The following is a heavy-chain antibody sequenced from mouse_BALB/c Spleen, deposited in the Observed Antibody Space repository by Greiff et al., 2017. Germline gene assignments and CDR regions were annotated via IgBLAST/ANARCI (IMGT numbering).Heavy chain of an antibody. CDR3: ARPLMTTFAY. V-gene: IGHV5-4*02. D-gene: IGHD2-3*01. Sequence: EVMLVESGGGLVQPGGSLKLSCAASGFTFSDYYMYWVRQTPEKRLEWVATISDGGSYTYYPDSVKGRFTISRDNAKNNLYLQMSSLKSEDTAMYYCARPLMTTFAYWGQGTLVTVSA. J-gene: IGHJ3*01. CDR1: GFTFSDYY. CDR2: ISDGGSYT.